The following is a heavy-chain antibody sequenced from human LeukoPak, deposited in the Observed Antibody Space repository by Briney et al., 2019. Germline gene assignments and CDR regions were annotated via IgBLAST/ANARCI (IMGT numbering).Heavy chain of an antibody. CDR1: GGTFSSYA. V-gene: IGHV1-69*01. CDR2: IIPIFGTA. CDR3: ARLTAMVTDFDY. Sequence: SVKVSCKASGGTFSSYAISWVRQAPGQGLGWMGGIIPIFGTANYAQKFQGRVTITADESTSTAYMELSSLRSEDTAVYYCARLTAMVTDFDYWGQGTLVTVSS. J-gene: IGHJ4*02. D-gene: IGHD5-18*01.